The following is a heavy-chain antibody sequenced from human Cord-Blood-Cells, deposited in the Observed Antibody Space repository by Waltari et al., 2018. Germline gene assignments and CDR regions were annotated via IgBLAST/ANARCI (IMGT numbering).Heavy chain of an antibody. J-gene: IGHJ3*02. CDR2: FDPEDGET. CDR3: ATDCSGGSCYDAFDI. D-gene: IGHD2-15*01. CDR1: GYTLTELS. Sequence: QVQLVQSGAEVKKPGASVKVSCKVSGYTLTELSMHWVRQAPGKGLEWMGGFDPEDGETIYAQKCHGRVTMTEDTSTDTAYMELSSLRSEDTAVYYCATDCSGGSCYDAFDIWGQGTMVTVSS. V-gene: IGHV1-24*01.